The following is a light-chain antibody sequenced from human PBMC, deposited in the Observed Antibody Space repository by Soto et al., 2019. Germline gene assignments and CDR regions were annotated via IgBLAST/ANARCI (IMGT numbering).Light chain of an antibody. Sequence: QSVLTQPASVSGSHGQSITISCNGTSSDIGAYDYVSWYQQYPGRVPKLLIHEVTNRPSGVSDRFSGSKSGNTASLTISGLQTEDEADYYCSSHAGSSAFYVFGTGTKVTVL. V-gene: IGLV2-14*01. J-gene: IGLJ1*01. CDR1: SSDIGAYDY. CDR3: SSHAGSSAFYV. CDR2: EVT.